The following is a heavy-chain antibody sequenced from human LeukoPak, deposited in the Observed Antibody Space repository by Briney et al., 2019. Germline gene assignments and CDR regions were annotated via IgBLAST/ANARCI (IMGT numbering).Heavy chain of an antibody. D-gene: IGHD1-26*01. CDR3: ARRPVGARPFDY. V-gene: IGHV4-39*01. J-gene: IGHJ4*02. CDR1: GGSISSSSYY. Sequence: SETLSLTCTVSGGSISSSSYYWGWIRQPPGKGLEWIGSIYYSGSTYYNPSLKSRVTISVDTSKNQFSLKLSSVTAADTAVYYCARRPVGARPFDYWGQGTLVTVSS. CDR2: IYYSGST.